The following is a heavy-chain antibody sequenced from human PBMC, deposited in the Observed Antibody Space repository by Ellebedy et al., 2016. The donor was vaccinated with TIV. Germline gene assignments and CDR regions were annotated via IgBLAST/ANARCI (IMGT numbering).Heavy chain of an antibody. CDR3: ARHNPQYGGRVFDY. V-gene: IGHV4-39*01. CDR2: IYYSGST. D-gene: IGHD4-23*01. CDR1: GGSISSSSYY. Sequence: MPSETLSLTCTVSGGSISSSSYYWGWIRQPPGKGLEWIGSIYYSGSTNYNPSLKSRVTISVDTSKNQFSLKLSSVTAADTAVYYCARHNPQYGGRVFDYWGQGTLVTVSS. J-gene: IGHJ4*02.